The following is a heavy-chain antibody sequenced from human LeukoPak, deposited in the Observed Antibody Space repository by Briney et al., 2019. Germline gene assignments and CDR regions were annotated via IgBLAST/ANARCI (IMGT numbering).Heavy chain of an antibody. D-gene: IGHD2-15*01. CDR3: ARHCGGYCSGGSCYGDCYSGTDY. Sequence: GASVKVSCKASGYTFTSYGISWVRQAPGQGLEWMGWISAYNGNTNYAQKLQGRVTMTTDTSTSTAYMELRSLRSDDTAVYYCARHCGGYCSGGSCYGDCYSGTDYWGQGTLVTVSS. CDR1: GYTFTSYG. J-gene: IGHJ4*02. CDR2: ISAYNGNT. V-gene: IGHV1-18*01.